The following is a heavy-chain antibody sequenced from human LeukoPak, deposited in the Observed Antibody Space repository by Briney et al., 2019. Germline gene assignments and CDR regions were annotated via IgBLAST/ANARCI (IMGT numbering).Heavy chain of an antibody. CDR3: ARREGTNVLDY. D-gene: IGHD1/OR15-1a*01. J-gene: IGHJ4*02. V-gene: IGHV1-46*01. CDR2: INPSGGST. Sequence: ASVKVSCRASGYTFTSYYMHWVRQAPGQGLEWMGIINPSGGSTSYAQKFQGRVTMTRDTSTSTVYMELSSLRSEDTAVYYCARREGTNVLDYWGQGTLVTVSS. CDR1: GYTFTSYY.